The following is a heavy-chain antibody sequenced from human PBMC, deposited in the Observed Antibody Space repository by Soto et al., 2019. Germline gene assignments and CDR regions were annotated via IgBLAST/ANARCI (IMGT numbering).Heavy chain of an antibody. Sequence: EVQLVESGGGVIQPGGSLRLSCAASDFSVSSNYRSWVRQAPGKGLEWVAVIFRGGSTYYADSVQGRFTISRDSSENTLFLQMNSLRVEDTAVYFCATDHTHYYYYNGMDVWGPGTTVTV. CDR3: ATDHTHYYYYNGMDV. CDR1: DFSVSSNY. V-gene: IGHV3-53*01. J-gene: IGHJ6*02. D-gene: IGHD3-10*01. CDR2: IFRGGST.